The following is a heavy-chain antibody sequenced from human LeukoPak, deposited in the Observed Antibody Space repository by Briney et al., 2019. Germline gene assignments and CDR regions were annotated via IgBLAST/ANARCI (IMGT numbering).Heavy chain of an antibody. CDR3: ARASYIVVVVAATDY. V-gene: IGHV3-30-3*01. Sequence: GGSLRLSCAASGFTFSSYAMHWVRQAPGKGLEWVAVISYDGSNKYYADSVKGRFTISRDNSKNTLYLQMNSLRAEDTAVYYCARASYIVVVVAATDYWGQGTLVTVSS. J-gene: IGHJ4*02. D-gene: IGHD2-15*01. CDR1: GFTFSSYA. CDR2: ISYDGSNK.